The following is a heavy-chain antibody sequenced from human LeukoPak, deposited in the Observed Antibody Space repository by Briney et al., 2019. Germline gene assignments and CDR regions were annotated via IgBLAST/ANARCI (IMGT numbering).Heavy chain of an antibody. D-gene: IGHD3-16*01. CDR1: GGSIDSTNW. CDR2: IHHDGRI. V-gene: IGHV4/OR15-8*01. J-gene: IGHJ4*02. CDR3: ARSHDHLWGNCPDY. Sequence: SETLSLTCDVSGGSIDSTNWWNWVRQPPGKGLEWIGEIHHDGRINYNPSLKSRVTLSVDKSKNQLSLRLNSVTAADTAMYYCARSHDHLWGNCPDYWGQGTLVTVSS.